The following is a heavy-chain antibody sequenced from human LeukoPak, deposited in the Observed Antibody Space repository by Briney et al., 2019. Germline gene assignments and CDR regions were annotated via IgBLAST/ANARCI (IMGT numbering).Heavy chain of an antibody. V-gene: IGHV1-2*02. CDR2: INPNSGGT. Sequence: ASVKVSCKASGYTFSGYYMHWVRQAPGQGLEWMGWINPNSGGTNYAQKFQGRVTMTRDTSISTAYMELSRLRSDDTAVYYCARIVPGIAVAGTGSWGQGTLVTVSS. D-gene: IGHD6-19*01. CDR1: GYTFSGYY. J-gene: IGHJ5*02. CDR3: ARIVPGIAVAGTGS.